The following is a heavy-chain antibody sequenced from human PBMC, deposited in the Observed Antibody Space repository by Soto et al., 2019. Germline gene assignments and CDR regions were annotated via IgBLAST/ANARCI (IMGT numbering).Heavy chain of an antibody. D-gene: IGHD6-19*01. CDR2: TYWDDDN. J-gene: IGHJ4*02. V-gene: IGHV2-5*02. Sequence: QITLEESGPTLVKPTQTLTLTCTFSGFSLNERAVGVGWIRQPPGKALEWLAFTYWDDDNHYSPSLKNRLTIPKDTSTNQVVLTMTNTDPADTATYYCAHGSGWLFDYWGQGTQVTVSS. CDR3: AHGSGWLFDY. CDR1: GFSLNERAVG.